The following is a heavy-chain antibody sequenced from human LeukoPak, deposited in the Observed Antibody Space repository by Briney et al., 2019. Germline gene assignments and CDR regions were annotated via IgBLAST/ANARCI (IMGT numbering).Heavy chain of an antibody. J-gene: IGHJ4*02. Sequence: PGRSLRLSCAASGFTFSSYGMHWVRQAPGKGLEWVAVISYDGSSKYYADSVKGRFTISRDNSKNTLYLQMNSLRAEDTAVYYCAKSYSNYEWYFDYWGQGTLVTVSS. CDR2: ISYDGSSK. CDR1: GFTFSSYG. V-gene: IGHV3-30*18. D-gene: IGHD4-11*01. CDR3: AKSYSNYEWYFDY.